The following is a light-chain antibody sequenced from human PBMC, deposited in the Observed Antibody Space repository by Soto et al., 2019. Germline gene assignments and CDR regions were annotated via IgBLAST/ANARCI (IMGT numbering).Light chain of an antibody. V-gene: IGLV2-14*03. J-gene: IGLJ1*01. CDR1: NSDVGGYNY. Sequence: QSVLTQPASVSGSPGQSIAISCTGTNSDVGGYNYVSWYQHHPGKAPKLLIYDVTNRPSGVSNRFSATKSGNTASLTISGLQAEDEADYYCSSYTSSSTPYVFGTGTKVT. CDR3: SSYTSSSTPYV. CDR2: DVT.